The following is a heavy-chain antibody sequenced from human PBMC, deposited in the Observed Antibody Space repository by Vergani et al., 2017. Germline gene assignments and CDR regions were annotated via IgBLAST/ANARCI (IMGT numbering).Heavy chain of an antibody. CDR1: GFTFSSYS. Sequence: EVQLVESGGGLVQPGGSLRLSCAASGFTFSSYSMNWVRQAPGKGLEWVSYISSSSSTIYYADSVKGRFTISRDNAKNSLYLQMNSLRDEDTAVYYCARQAGAPYGGAQGNWFDPWGQGTLVTVSS. CDR2: ISSSSSTI. J-gene: IGHJ5*02. D-gene: IGHD4-23*01. V-gene: IGHV3-48*02. CDR3: ARQAGAPYGGAQGNWFDP.